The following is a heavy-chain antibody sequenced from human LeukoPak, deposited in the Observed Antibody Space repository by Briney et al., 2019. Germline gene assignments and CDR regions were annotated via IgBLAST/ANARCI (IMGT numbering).Heavy chain of an antibody. CDR2: MNPNSGNT. J-gene: IGHJ4*02. V-gene: IGHV1-8*01. CDR3: ARGNTAGSSWNGVFDY. CDR1: GYTFTSYD. D-gene: IGHD6-13*01. Sequence: ASVKVSCKASGYTFTSYDINWVRQATGQGLEWMGWMNPNSGNTGYAQKFQGRVTMTRNTSISTAYMELSSLRSEDTAVYYCARGNTAGSSWNGVFDYWGQGTLVTVSS.